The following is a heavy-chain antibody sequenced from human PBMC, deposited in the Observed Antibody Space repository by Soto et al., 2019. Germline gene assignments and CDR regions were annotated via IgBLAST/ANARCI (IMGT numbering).Heavy chain of an antibody. Sequence: QVQLVQSGAEVKKPGASVKVSCKASGYTFTSYGISWVRQAPGQGLEWMGWISGYNGNTNLAQKLQGRVTMTTDTAATAASLEGRSRGSDDPAVYWCASDAGVRGLSSMGVWGQGTTVTVSS. CDR3: ASDAGVRGLSSMGV. V-gene: IGHV1-18*01. D-gene: IGHD3-10*01. CDR1: GYTFTSYG. CDR2: ISGYNGNT. J-gene: IGHJ6*02.